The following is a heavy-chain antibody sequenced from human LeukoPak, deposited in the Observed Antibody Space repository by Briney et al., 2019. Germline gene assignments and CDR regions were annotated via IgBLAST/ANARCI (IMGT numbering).Heavy chain of an antibody. CDR2: ISYDGSNK. CDR1: GFTFSSYG. V-gene: IGHV3-30*18. Sequence: SGRSLRLSCAASGFTFSSYGMHWVRQAPGKGLEWVAVISYDGSNKYYADSVKGRFTISRDNSKNTLYLQMNSLRAEDTAVYYCAKLATSGYPDHWGQGTLVTVSS. CDR3: AKLATSGYPDH. D-gene: IGHD3-22*01. J-gene: IGHJ4*02.